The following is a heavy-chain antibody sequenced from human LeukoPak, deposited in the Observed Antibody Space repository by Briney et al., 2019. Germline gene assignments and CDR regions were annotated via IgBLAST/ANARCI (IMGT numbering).Heavy chain of an antibody. Sequence: ASGKVSCKASGYTFTRYAITWVRQAPGQGPEWMGRISAYNGNTNYAQKLQGRVTMTTDTSTSTAYMELRSLRSDDTAVYYCARGAYYDILTGYETVDAFDIWGQGTMVMVSS. V-gene: IGHV1-18*01. CDR3: ARGAYYDILTGYETVDAFDI. CDR2: ISAYNGNT. J-gene: IGHJ3*02. CDR1: GYTFTRYA. D-gene: IGHD3-9*01.